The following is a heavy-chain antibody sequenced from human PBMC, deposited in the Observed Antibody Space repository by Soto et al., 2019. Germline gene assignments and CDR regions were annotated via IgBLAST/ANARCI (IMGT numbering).Heavy chain of an antibody. J-gene: IGHJ1*01. CDR1: GFTFSNSG. V-gene: IGHV3-21*01. Sequence: EVQLVESGGGLVKPGGSLRLSCAASGFTFSNSGMHWVRQAPGKGLEWVSFISSSSYIFYADSVKGRFTISRDNAKDALYLQMNSLRAEDTAVYYCARDLGAVTTLGFQNWGQGALVTVSS. CDR2: ISSSSYI. D-gene: IGHD4-17*01. CDR3: ARDLGAVTTLGFQN.